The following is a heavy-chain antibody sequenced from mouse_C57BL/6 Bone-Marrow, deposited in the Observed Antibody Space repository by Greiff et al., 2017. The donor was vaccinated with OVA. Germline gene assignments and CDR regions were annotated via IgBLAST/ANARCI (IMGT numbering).Heavy chain of an antibody. J-gene: IGHJ3*01. CDR3: TGHYGNSAWFAY. V-gene: IGHV6-6*01. CDR1: GFTFSDAW. D-gene: IGHD2-1*01. Sequence: EVQVVESGGGLVQPGGSMKLSCAASGFTFSDAWMDWVRQSPEKGLEWVAEIRNKANNHATYYAESVKGRFTISRDDSKSSVYLQMNSLRAEDTGIYYCTGHYGNSAWFAYWGQGTLVTVSA. CDR2: IRNKANNHAT.